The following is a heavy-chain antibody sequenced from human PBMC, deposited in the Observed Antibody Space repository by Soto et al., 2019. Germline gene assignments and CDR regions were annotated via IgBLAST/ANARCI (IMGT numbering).Heavy chain of an antibody. J-gene: IGHJ4*02. CDR3: ARGRYGDY. CDR2: ISAHNGNT. CDR1: GYTFTSYG. V-gene: IGHV1-18*01. Sequence: QVRLVQSGAEVKKPGASVKVSCKASGYTFTSYGITWVRQAPGQGLEWMGWISAHNGNTDYAQKLQGRVIVTRDPSTSTAYMELRSLISDDTAVYYCARGRYGDYWGQGALVTVSS. D-gene: IGHD1-1*01.